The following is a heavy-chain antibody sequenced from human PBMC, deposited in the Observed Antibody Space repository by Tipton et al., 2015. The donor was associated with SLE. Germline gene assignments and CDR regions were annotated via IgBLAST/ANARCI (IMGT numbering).Heavy chain of an antibody. V-gene: IGHV4-38-2*02. CDR3: ARDLWDSSGWVEE. J-gene: IGHJ4*02. D-gene: IGHD6-19*01. CDR1: GYSISSTYY. Sequence: TLSLTCAVSGYSISSTYYWGWVRQPPGKGLEWIGSIYHSGNTYYNPSLKSRVTISVDTSKNQFSLKLYSVTAADTAVYYCARDLWDSSGWVEEWGQGTLVTVSS. CDR2: IYHSGNT.